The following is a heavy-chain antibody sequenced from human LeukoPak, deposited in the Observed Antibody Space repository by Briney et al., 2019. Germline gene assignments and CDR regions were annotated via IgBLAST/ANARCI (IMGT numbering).Heavy chain of an antibody. J-gene: IGHJ5*02. CDR1: GGSISSSSYY. V-gene: IGHV4-39*01. D-gene: IGHD3-3*01. Sequence: PSETLSLTCTVSGGSISSSSYYWGWLRQPPGTGLEWIGSIYYSGSTYYNPSLKSRVTISVDTSKNQFSLKLSSVTAADTAVYYCARGNDYDFWSGYCFWFDPWGQGTLVTVSS. CDR3: ARGNDYDFWSGYCFWFDP. CDR2: IYYSGST.